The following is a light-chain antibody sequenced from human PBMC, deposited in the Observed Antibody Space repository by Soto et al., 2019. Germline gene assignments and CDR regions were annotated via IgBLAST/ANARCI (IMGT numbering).Light chain of an antibody. J-gene: IGKJ1*01. CDR1: QSVSSY. V-gene: IGKV3-11*01. CDR2: DAS. Sequence: EIVLTQSPATLSLSPGERATLSCRASQSVSSYLAWYQQKLAQVPRLVIYDASNRATGIPGRFSGSGSGTDFTLTISSLEPEDFGVYYCQQRSSWPRTFGQGTKVEIK. CDR3: QQRSSWPRT.